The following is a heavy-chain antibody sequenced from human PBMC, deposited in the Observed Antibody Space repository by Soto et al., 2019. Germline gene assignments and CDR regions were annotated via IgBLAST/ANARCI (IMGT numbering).Heavy chain of an antibody. J-gene: IGHJ4*02. V-gene: IGHV3-23*01. D-gene: IGHD3-3*01. Sequence: GGSLRLSCAASGFTFSNHVMNWVRQAPGKGLEWVSAINGGGGSTFYADSVKGRFTISRGNSKNTLYLQMHSLRADDTAVYYCANVPEYNFWSGYRYYFDYWGQGTLVTVSS. CDR1: GFTFSNHV. CDR2: INGGGGST. CDR3: ANVPEYNFWSGYRYYFDY.